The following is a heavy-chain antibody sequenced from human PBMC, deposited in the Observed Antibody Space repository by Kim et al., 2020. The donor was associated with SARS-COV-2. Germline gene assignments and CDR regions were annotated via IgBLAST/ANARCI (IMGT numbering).Heavy chain of an antibody. Sequence: EYAASVKGRFTISRDDSKNSLYLQMNSLKTEDTAVYYCARLIVGAKGYDYWGQGTLVTVSS. D-gene: IGHD1-26*01. J-gene: IGHJ4*02. V-gene: IGHV3-72*01. CDR3: ARLIVGAKGYDY.